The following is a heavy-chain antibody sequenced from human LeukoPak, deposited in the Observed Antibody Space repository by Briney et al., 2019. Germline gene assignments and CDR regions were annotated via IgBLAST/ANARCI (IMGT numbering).Heavy chain of an antibody. Sequence: GGSLRLSCAGSGFIFSDYGMSWARQAPGKGLEWVSSISGSGGRTYYADSVRGRFTISRDNSKNTVYLQMNSLRAEDTAVYYCNTGGYDFDYWGQGTLVTVSS. V-gene: IGHV3-23*01. D-gene: IGHD5-12*01. CDR3: NTGGYDFDY. CDR2: ISGSGGRT. J-gene: IGHJ4*02. CDR1: GFIFSDYG.